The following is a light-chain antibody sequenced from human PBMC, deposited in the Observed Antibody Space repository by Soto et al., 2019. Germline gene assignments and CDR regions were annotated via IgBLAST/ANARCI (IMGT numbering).Light chain of an antibody. CDR3: QQYNSLPLT. J-gene: IGKJ4*02. V-gene: IGKV3D-15*01. CDR2: GIF. CDR1: HSVGSD. Sequence: EIMLSHTLPTPSVCPEERAPLSCTARHSVGSDLAWFQRKPGQAPRLVIYGIFTRATGVPTRISGSGSGTEFTLTISSLQSEDFAVYFCQQYNSLPLTFGGGTKVDIK.